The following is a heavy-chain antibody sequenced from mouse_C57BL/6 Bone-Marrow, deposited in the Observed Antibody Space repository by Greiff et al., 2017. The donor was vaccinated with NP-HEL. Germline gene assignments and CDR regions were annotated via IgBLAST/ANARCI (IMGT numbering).Heavy chain of an antibody. J-gene: IGHJ4*01. CDR1: GYAFSSSW. CDR3: ETTVVNYAMDY. D-gene: IGHD1-1*01. CDR2: IYPGDGDT. V-gene: IGHV1-82*01. Sequence: QVQLQQSGPELVKPGASVKISCKASGYAFSSSWMNWVKQRPGKGLGWIGRIYPGDGDTNYNGKFKGKATLTADKSSSTAYMQLSSLTSEDSAVYFCETTVVNYAMDYWGQGTSVTVSS.